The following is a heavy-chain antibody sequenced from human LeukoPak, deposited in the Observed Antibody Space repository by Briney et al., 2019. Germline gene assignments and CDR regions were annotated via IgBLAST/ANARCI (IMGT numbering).Heavy chain of an antibody. V-gene: IGHV4-59*01. D-gene: IGHD6-19*01. Sequence: SETLSLTCIVSGESISSNYWSWIRQPPGKGLERIGYIYHSGSTNYNPSLKSRVTISIDTSRKHFSLKLSSVTAADTAVYYCVRGHLVGGWFKYDAFDIWGQGTMVTVSS. CDR1: GESISSNY. J-gene: IGHJ3*02. CDR3: VRGHLVGGWFKYDAFDI. CDR2: IYHSGST.